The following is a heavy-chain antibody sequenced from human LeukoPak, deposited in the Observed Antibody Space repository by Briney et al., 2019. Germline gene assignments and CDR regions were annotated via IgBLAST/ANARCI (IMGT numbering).Heavy chain of an antibody. Sequence: EAGGSLRLSCAASGFTFSSYWMSWVRQAPGKGLEWVANIKRDGSEKYYVDSVKGRFTISRDNAKNSLYLQMNSLRAEDTAVYYCARNYYDSSGYYVYWGQGTLVTVSS. CDR2: IKRDGSEK. CDR3: ARNYYDSSGYYVY. V-gene: IGHV3-7*01. J-gene: IGHJ4*02. D-gene: IGHD3-22*01. CDR1: GFTFSSYW.